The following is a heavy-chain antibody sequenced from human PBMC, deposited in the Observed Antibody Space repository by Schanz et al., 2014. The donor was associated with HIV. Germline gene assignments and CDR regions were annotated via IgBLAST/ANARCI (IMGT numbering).Heavy chain of an antibody. CDR1: GYTFTGYY. CDR2: INPNSGGT. Sequence: QVQLVQSGAEVKKPGASVKVSCKASGYTFTGYYMHWVRQAPGQGLEWMGWINPNSGGTNYAQKFQGRVTMTTDTSTSTAYMELRNLRSDDTAVFYCARSRYHQFLGYFDLWGQGSLVTVSS. J-gene: IGHJ4*02. V-gene: IGHV1-2*02. CDR3: ARSRYHQFLGYFDL. D-gene: IGHD3-22*01.